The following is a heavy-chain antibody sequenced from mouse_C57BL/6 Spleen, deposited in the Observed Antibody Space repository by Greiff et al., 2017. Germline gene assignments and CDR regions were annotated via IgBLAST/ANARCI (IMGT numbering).Heavy chain of an antibody. V-gene: IGHV10-1*01. Sequence: EVQLQESGGGLVQPKGSLKLSCAASGFSFNTYAMNWVRQAPGKGLEWVARIRSKSNNYATYYADSVKDRFTISRDDSESMLYLQMNNLKTEDTAMYYCLATVVATYYFDYWGQGTTLTVSS. CDR3: LATVVATYYFDY. D-gene: IGHD1-1*01. CDR2: IRSKSNNYAT. CDR1: GFSFNTYA. J-gene: IGHJ2*01.